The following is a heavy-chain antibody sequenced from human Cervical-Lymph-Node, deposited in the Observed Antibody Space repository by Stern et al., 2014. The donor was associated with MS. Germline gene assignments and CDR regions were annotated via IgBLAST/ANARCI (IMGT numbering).Heavy chain of an antibody. Sequence: VQLVQSGAEVKKPGASVKVSCKVSGYTLTELSMHWVRQAPGKGLEWMGGFDPEDGETIYAQKFQGRVTMTEDTSSDTAYMDLSSLRSEDTAVYYCATDRDDFRSGYSAPTKGYGLDVWGQGTTVTVTS. CDR3: ATDRDDFRSGYSAPTKGYGLDV. V-gene: IGHV1-24*01. CDR1: GYTLTELS. D-gene: IGHD3-3*01. J-gene: IGHJ6*02. CDR2: FDPEDGET.